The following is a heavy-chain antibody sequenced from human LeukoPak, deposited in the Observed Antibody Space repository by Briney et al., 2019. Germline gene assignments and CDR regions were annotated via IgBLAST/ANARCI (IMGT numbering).Heavy chain of an antibody. J-gene: IGHJ4*02. CDR1: A. CDR2: XIPIFGTA. D-gene: IGHD3-22*01. Sequence: AISXVXQXXXXXLXWVGXXIPIFGTANYAQKFQGRVTITADESTSTAYMELSSLRSEDTAVYYCARGFHYYDSSGSNGYWGQGTLVTVSS. CDR3: ARGFHYYDSSGSNGY. V-gene: IGHV1-69*01.